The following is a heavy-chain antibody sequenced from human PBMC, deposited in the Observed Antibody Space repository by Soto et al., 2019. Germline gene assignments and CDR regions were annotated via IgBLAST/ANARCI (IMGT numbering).Heavy chain of an antibody. CDR1: GGSISSGGYY. V-gene: IGHV4-31*03. J-gene: IGHJ6*02. D-gene: IGHD6-6*01. CDR3: ARGSSIAGLYYGMDV. CDR2: NYYSGIT. Sequence: QVQLQESGPGLVKPSQTLSLTCTVSGGSISSGGYYWTWIRQHPGKGLEWIGYNYYSGITYYNPSLKSRVTISLDTSKNQFSLKLSSVTAAYTAGYYCARGSSIAGLYYGMDVWGQGTTVTVSS.